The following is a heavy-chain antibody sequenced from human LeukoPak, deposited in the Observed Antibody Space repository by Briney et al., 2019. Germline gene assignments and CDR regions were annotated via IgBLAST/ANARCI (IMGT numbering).Heavy chain of an antibody. J-gene: IGHJ4*02. CDR2: ISSSSSYI. V-gene: IGHV3-21*01. CDR1: GFTFSSYS. D-gene: IGHD3-22*01. Sequence: GGSLRLSCAASGFTFSSYSMNWVRQAPGKGLEWVSSISSSSSYIYYADSVKGRFTISRDNAKNSLYLQMNSLRAGDTAVYYCARASNYYDSSGYFGYWGQGTLVTVSS. CDR3: ARASNYYDSSGYFGY.